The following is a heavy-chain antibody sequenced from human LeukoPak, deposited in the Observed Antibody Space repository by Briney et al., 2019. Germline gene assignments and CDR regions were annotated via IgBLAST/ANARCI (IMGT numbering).Heavy chain of an antibody. CDR2: ISWNSGSI. CDR1: GFTFDDYA. D-gene: IGHD6-6*01. CDR3: AKDRRYSSSYYFDY. Sequence: GRSLRLSCAASGFTFDDYAMHWVRQAPGKGLEWVSGISWNSGSIGYADSAKGRFTISRDNAKNSLYLQMNSLRAEDTALYYCAKDRRYSSSYYFDYWGQGTLVTVSS. J-gene: IGHJ4*02. V-gene: IGHV3-9*01.